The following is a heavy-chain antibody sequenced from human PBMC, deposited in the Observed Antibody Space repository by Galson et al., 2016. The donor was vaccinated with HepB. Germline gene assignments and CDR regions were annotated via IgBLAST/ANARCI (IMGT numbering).Heavy chain of an antibody. V-gene: IGHV3-21*01. J-gene: IGHJ2*01. Sequence: SLRLSCAASGFTFNSYNMHWVRQAPGKGLEWVSSITSSSNYIYYADSVRGRFTISRGNAKNSLHLQMNSLRAEDTAVYYCTRAYVGKARRGTYWYFDLWGRGTLVTVSS. D-gene: IGHD4-23*01. CDR3: TRAYVGKARRGTYWYFDL. CDR1: GFTFNSYN. CDR2: ITSSSNYI.